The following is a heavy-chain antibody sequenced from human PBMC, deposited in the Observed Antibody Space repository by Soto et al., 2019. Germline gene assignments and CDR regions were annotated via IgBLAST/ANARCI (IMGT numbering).Heavy chain of an antibody. D-gene: IGHD5-18*01. J-gene: IGHJ5*02. CDR1: DA. V-gene: IGHV3-23*01. CDR2: FSGTGGYT. Sequence: DALRVVRHSPRKVPEWVSTFSGTGGYTYYADSVKGRFTISRDDSKNTLFLHMNSLRAADTAVEDGARGQRALISYGPVDLWGPVTTVTV. CDR3: ARGQRALISYGPVDL.